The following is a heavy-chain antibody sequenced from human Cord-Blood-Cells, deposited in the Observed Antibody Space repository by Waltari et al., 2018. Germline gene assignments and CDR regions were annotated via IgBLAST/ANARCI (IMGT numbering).Heavy chain of an antibody. CDR1: GFTFDDYG. Sequence: EVQLVESGGGVVRPGGSLRLSCAASGFTFDDYGMSWVRQAPGKGLECVSGINWNGCSTGYADSVKGRFTISRDNAKHSMYLQMNSLRAEDTALYYCARDSVGGSYYAFDIWGQGTMVTVSS. J-gene: IGHJ3*02. CDR2: INWNGCST. V-gene: IGHV3-20*04. CDR3: ARDSVGGSYYAFDI. D-gene: IGHD1-26*01.